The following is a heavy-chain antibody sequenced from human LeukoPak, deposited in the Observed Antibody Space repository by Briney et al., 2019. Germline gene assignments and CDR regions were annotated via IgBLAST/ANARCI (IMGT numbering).Heavy chain of an antibody. CDR1: GFTFSAYG. Sequence: GGSLRLSCAASGFTFSAYGMHWVRQAPGKGLEWVAVIFYDGSNKYYTDSVKGRFTISRDNSKNTLYLQMNSLRVEDTAVYYCARDRSGSWDFDYWGQGALVTVSS. V-gene: IGHV3-33*01. CDR3: ARDRSGSWDFDY. D-gene: IGHD1-26*01. CDR2: IFYDGSNK. J-gene: IGHJ4*02.